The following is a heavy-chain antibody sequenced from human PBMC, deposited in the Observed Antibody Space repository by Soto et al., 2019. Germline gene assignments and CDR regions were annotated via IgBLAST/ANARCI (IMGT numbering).Heavy chain of an antibody. CDR2: IRSKAYGGTT. V-gene: IGHV3-49*03. Sequence: GGSLRLSCTASGFTFGDYAMSWFRQAPGKGLEWVGFIRSKAYGGTTEYAASVKGRFTISRDDSKSIAYLQMNSLKTEDTAVYYCIRNYYDILTGYYLFDSWGQGTLVPASS. CDR3: IRNYYDILTGYYLFDS. D-gene: IGHD3-9*01. CDR1: GFTFGDYA. J-gene: IGHJ4*02.